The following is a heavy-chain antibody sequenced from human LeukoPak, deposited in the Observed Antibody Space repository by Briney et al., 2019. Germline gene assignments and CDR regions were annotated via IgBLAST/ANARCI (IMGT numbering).Heavy chain of an antibody. CDR1: GYTFTSYG. Sequence: ASVKVSCKASGYTFTSYGISWVRQAPGQGLEWMGWISAYNGNTNYAQKLQGRVTMTTDTSTSTAYMELRSLRSDDTAVYYCARVNYDFWSGYRQTYFDYWGQGTLVTVSS. CDR3: ARVNYDFWSGYRQTYFDY. CDR2: ISAYNGNT. J-gene: IGHJ4*02. V-gene: IGHV1-18*01. D-gene: IGHD3-3*01.